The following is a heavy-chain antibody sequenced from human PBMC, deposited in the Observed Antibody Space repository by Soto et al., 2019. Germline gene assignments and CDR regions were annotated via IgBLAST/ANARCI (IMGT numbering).Heavy chain of an antibody. CDR3: ARDIAMRSGSGYGMDV. V-gene: IGHV3-33*01. Sequence: GGSLRLSCAASGFTFSSYGMHWVRQAPGKGLEWVAVIWYDGSNKYYADSVKGRFTISRDNSKNTLYLQMNSLRAEDTAVYYCARDIAMRSGSGYGMDVWGQGTTVTVSS. D-gene: IGHD3-10*01. CDR2: IWYDGSNK. J-gene: IGHJ6*02. CDR1: GFTFSSYG.